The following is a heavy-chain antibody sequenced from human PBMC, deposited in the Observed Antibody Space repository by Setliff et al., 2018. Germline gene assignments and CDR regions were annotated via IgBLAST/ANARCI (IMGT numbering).Heavy chain of an antibody. D-gene: IGHD1-1*01. J-gene: IGHJ4*02. CDR1: GGSISSGVYY. CDR2: IYYRGDT. Sequence: SETLSLTCTVSGGSISSGVYYWAWIRQTPGKGLEWIGRIYYRGDTYYNASLKSRLTLSVDTSKNQVSLNLRSVTAADTAVYYCARTGTYRYFDYWGQGTQVTVSS. V-gene: IGHV4-39*01. CDR3: ARTGTYRYFDY.